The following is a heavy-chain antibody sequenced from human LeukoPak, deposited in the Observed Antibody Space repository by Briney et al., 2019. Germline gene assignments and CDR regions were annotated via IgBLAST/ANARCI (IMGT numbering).Heavy chain of an antibody. CDR3: ARGNYYYEF. CDR2: IKQDGSEK. J-gene: IGHJ4*02. Sequence: GGSLRLSCAASGFIFSSYWMSWVRQAPGKGLEWVANIKQDGSEKYYVDSVKGRFTISRDNAKNSLYLQMNSLRAEDTAVYSCARGNYYYEFWGQGTLVTVSS. D-gene: IGHD3-10*01. CDR1: GFIFSSYW. V-gene: IGHV3-7*04.